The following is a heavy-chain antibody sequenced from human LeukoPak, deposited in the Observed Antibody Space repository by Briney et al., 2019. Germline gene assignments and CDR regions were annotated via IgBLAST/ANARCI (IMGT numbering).Heavy chain of an antibody. V-gene: IGHV3-11*04. CDR3: ARRGGYYDSSGYSYYFDY. J-gene: IGHJ4*02. CDR1: GFTFSDYY. D-gene: IGHD3-22*01. Sequence: PGGSLRLSCVASGFTFSDYYMSWIRQAPGKGLEWVSYIRSSGTTIHYADSVKGRFTISRDNAKNSLYLQMNSLRAEDTAVYYCARRGGYYDSSGYSYYFDYWGKGTLVTVSS. CDR2: IRSSGTTI.